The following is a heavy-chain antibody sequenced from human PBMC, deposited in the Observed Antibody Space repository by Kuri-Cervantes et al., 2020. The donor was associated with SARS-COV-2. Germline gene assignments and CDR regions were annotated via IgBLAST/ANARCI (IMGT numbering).Heavy chain of an antibody. Sequence: SETLSLTCTVSGGSISSYFWSWIRQPPGKGLEWIGSIYYSGSTYYNPSLKSRVTISVDTSKNQFSLKLSSVTPEDTAVYYCARASSTSDGRYYYYMDVWGKGTTVTVSS. CDR2: IYYSGST. V-gene: IGHV4-59*05. CDR1: GGSISSYF. CDR3: ARASSTSDGRYYYYMDV. D-gene: IGHD2-2*01. J-gene: IGHJ6*03.